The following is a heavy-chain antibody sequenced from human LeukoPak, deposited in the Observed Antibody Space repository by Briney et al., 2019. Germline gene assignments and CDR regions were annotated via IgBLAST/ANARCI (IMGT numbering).Heavy chain of an antibody. CDR2: ITSTSSYV. V-gene: IGHV3-21*01. J-gene: IGHJ3*02. CDR1: GFTFSTYN. CDR3: AREGVGGYDRLGAFDI. D-gene: IGHD5-12*01. Sequence: GGSLRLSCEASGFTFSTYNMNWVRQAPGKRLEWVSSITSTSSYVFYADSVKGRFTISRDNAKNSLYLQMNSLRAEDTAVYYCAREGVGGYDRLGAFDIWGQGTMVTVSS.